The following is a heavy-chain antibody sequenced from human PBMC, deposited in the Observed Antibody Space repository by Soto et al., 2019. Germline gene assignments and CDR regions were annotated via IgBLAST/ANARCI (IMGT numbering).Heavy chain of an antibody. Sequence: EVQLVDSGGGLVQPGGSLRLSCAASGFTFSNNDMHWVRQAKGKGLEWVSTINPAGDTQYPASVRGRFTISRENAKNSLYLQMNSLRAEDTAVYYCARGWYYGFQSSGQGTLVTVSS. CDR3: ARGWYYGFQS. V-gene: IGHV3-13*01. CDR2: INPAGDT. J-gene: IGHJ5*02. D-gene: IGHD3-16*01. CDR1: GFTFSNND.